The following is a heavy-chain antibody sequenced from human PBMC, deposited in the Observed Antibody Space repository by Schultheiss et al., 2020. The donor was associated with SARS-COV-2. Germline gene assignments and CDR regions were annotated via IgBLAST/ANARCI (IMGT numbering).Heavy chain of an antibody. V-gene: IGHV4-39*07. CDR2: MFYSGST. D-gene: IGHD7-27*01. Sequence: SETLSLTCAVSGGSISSGGYYWGWVRQPPGKGLEWIGAMFYSGSTYYKPSLKSRVTISVDTTKNHFSLRLRSVTAADTAVYFCASVTSDWGMRFDYWGQGTLVTVSS. CDR1: GGSISSGGYY. J-gene: IGHJ4*02. CDR3: ASVTSDWGMRFDY.